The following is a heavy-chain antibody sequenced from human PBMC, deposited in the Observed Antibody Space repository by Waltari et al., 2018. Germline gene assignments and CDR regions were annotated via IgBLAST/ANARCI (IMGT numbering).Heavy chain of an antibody. D-gene: IGHD2-2*02. CDR1: GGSFSGYY. J-gene: IGHJ6*02. V-gene: IGHV4-34*01. CDR2: IYHSGST. Sequence: QVQLQQWGAGLLKPSETLSLTCAVSGGSFSGYYWSWSRQAPGKGLEWIGSIYHSGSTYYNPSLKSRVTISVDTSKNQFSLKLSSVTAADTAVYYCARDSRYCSSTSCYRGHYYYYGMDVWGQGTTVTVSS. CDR3: ARDSRYCSSTSCYRGHYYYYGMDV.